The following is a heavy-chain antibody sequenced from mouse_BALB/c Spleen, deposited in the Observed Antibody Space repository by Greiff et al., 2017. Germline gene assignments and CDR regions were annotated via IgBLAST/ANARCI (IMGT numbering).Heavy chain of an antibody. J-gene: IGHJ2*01. V-gene: IGHV1S26*01. CDR1: GYTFTSYW. CDR3: ARSYFDY. Sequence: QVQLKQPGAELVKPGASVKMSCKASGYTFTSYWMHWVKQRPGQGLEWIGYINPSTGYTEYNQKFKDKATLTADKSSSTAYMQLSSLTSEDSAVYYCARSYFDYWGQGTTLTVSA. CDR2: INPSTGYT.